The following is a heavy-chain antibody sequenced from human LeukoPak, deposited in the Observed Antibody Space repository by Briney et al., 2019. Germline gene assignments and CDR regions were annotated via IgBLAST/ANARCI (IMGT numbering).Heavy chain of an antibody. CDR2: IIPILGIA. J-gene: IGHJ4*02. CDR3: AKGLYYFDY. V-gene: IGHV1-69*04. Sequence: GSSVKVSCKASGGTFSSYAISWVRQAPGQGLEWMGRIIPILGIANYAQKFQGRVTITADKSTSTAYMELRSLRSDDTAVYYCAKGLYYFDYWGQGTLVTVSS. CDR1: GGTFSSYA.